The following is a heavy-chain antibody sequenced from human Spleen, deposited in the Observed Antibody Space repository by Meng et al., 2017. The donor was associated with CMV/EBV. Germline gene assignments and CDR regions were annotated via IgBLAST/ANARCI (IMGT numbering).Heavy chain of an antibody. CDR3: AHSAGQYFDFWSGKYNWFDP. CDR1: TSGVG. CDR2: IYWNDDK. J-gene: IGHJ5*02. V-gene: IGHV2-5*01. Sequence: TSGVGVGCIRQPPGKALEWLALIYWNDDKRYSPSLKSRLTITKDTSKNQVVLTMTNIDPVDTATYYCAHSAGQYFDFWSGKYNWFDPWGQGTLVTVSS. D-gene: IGHD3-3*01.